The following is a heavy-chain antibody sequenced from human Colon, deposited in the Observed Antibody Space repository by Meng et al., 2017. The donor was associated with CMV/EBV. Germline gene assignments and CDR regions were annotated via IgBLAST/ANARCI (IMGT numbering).Heavy chain of an antibody. D-gene: IGHD1-1*01. V-gene: IGHV4-34*01. CDR1: GGSFSGYY. CDR2: IHSHEGI. Sequence: SETLSLTCAVYGGSFSGYYSTWIRQPPGKGLEWIGEIHSHEGINYNPSLRSRVTMSIDSSTNHFSLRLNSVTAADTAVYYCSRGLDSFKLGNDWAQGTLVPSPQ. CDR3: SRGLDSFKLGND. J-gene: IGHJ4*02.